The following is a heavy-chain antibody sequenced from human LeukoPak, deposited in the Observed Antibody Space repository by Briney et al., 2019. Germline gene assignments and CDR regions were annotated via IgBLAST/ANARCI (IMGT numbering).Heavy chain of an antibody. Sequence: SSETLSLTCAVYGGSFSGYDWSWIRQPPGKGLEWIGEINHSGSTNYNPSLKSRVTISVDTSKNQFSLKLSSVTAADTAVYYCARRGSPYDFWSGYYLGWFDPWGQGTLVTVSS. CDR3: ARRGSPYDFWSGYYLGWFDP. CDR2: INHSGST. CDR1: GGSFSGYD. J-gene: IGHJ5*02. D-gene: IGHD3-3*01. V-gene: IGHV4-34*01.